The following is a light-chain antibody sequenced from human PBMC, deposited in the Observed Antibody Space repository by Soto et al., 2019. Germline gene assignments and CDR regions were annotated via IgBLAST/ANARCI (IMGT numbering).Light chain of an antibody. CDR3: QQYYNWPPLT. CDR1: QSVGDN. V-gene: IGKV3-15*01. CDR2: GAS. J-gene: IGKJ4*01. Sequence: EIVLTQSPATLSVSPGDRATLSCRASQSVGDNLAWYQQKPGQAPRFLIYGASTRATGIPARFSGSGSGTEFTLTISSLQSEDAAVYYCQQYYNWPPLTFGGGTKVEIK.